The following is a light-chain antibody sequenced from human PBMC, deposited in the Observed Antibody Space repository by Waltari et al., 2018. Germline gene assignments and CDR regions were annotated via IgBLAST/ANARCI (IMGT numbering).Light chain of an antibody. CDR1: NIGSKS. V-gene: IGLV3-21*01. CDR3: QVWDSDSDHVV. CDR2: YNN. Sequence: SYVLTQPPSVSVAPGETARITCWANNIGSKSVHWYQQEPGQAPILVIYYNNDRPSGIPERFSGSNSGNTATLTISRVDAGDEADYYCQVWDSDSDHVVFGGGTKLAVL. J-gene: IGLJ2*01.